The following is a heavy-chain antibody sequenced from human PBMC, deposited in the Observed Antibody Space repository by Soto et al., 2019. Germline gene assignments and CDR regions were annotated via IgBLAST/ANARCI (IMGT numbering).Heavy chain of an antibody. CDR3: ARVRYGDY. CDR2: ISAHNGNT. D-gene: IGHD1-1*01. CDR1: GYTFTSYG. Sequence: QVHLGQSGAEVKKPGASVKVSCKASGYTFTSYGITWVRQAPGQGLEWMGWISAHNGNTDYAQKLQGRVIVTRDTSPSTAYMELRSLISDDTAVYYCARVRYGDYWGQGALVSVSS. J-gene: IGHJ4*02. V-gene: IGHV1-18*01.